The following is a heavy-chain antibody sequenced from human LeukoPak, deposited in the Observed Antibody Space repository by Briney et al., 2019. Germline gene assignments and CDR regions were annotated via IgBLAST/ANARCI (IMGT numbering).Heavy chain of an antibody. Sequence: GGSLRLSWAASGFTFNSDSMSWVRQAPGKGLEWVSAISGSGGSTYYADSVRGQFSISRDNSKDTLYLQMSSLRAEDTALYYCVKGVSGAYSKYFQYWGQGTLVTVSS. J-gene: IGHJ1*01. CDR3: VKGVSGAYSKYFQY. D-gene: IGHD2-15*01. V-gene: IGHV3-23*01. CDR1: GFTFNSDS. CDR2: ISGSGGST.